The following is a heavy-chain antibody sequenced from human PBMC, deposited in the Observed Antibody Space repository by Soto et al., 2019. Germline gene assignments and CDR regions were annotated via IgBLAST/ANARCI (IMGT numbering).Heavy chain of an antibody. J-gene: IGHJ4*02. CDR1: GFRFSDHY. V-gene: IGHV3-11*01. Sequence: QVQLVESGGGLVEPGGSLRLSCAASGFRFSDHYMTWIRQAPGKGLEWVSKISGDATTTYYADSVNGRFTVSRDNAKNSVYLQMNSLRAEDTAVYYCASDPYYYASGFWGQGTLGTVSS. D-gene: IGHD3-10*01. CDR2: ISGDATTT. CDR3: ASDPYYYASGF.